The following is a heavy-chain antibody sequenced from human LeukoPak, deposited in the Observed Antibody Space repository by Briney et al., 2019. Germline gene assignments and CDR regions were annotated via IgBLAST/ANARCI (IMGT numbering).Heavy chain of an antibody. Sequence: ASVKVSCKASGYTFTSYGISWVRQAPGQGLEWMGWISAYNGNTNYAQKFQGRVTMTIETSTNTAYMEVRSLRPDDTAVYYCARYSMAAGGNWIDPWGQGTLVTVSS. CDR1: GYTFTSYG. D-gene: IGHD6-13*01. CDR2: ISAYNGNT. V-gene: IGHV1-18*01. CDR3: ARYSMAAGGNWIDP. J-gene: IGHJ5*02.